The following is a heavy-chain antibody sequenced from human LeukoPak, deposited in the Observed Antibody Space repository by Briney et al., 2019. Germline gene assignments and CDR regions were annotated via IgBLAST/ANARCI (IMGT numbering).Heavy chain of an antibody. CDR3: ARVGVLLWFGELIYYFDY. Sequence: PSETLSLTCTVSGGSISSYYWSWIRQPPGKGLEWIGYIYYSGSTNYNPSLKSRGTISVDTSKNQFSLKLSSVTAADTAVYYCARVGVLLWFGELIYYFDYWGQGTLVTVSS. CDR1: GGSISSYY. V-gene: IGHV4-59*01. CDR2: IYYSGST. J-gene: IGHJ4*02. D-gene: IGHD3-10*01.